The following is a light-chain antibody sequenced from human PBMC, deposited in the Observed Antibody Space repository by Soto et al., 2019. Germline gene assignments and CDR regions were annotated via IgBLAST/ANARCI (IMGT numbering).Light chain of an antibody. V-gene: IGLV2-14*01. CDR1: SSDVGDFDY. Sequence: QSALTQPASVSGSPGQSITLSCTGTSSDVGDFDYVSWYQQHPRKAPKLMIYEVSYRPSGVSNRFSGSKSGNTASLAISGLQAEDEADYYCSSYTSTSTFYVLGTGTKVTVL. CDR3: SSYTSTSTFYV. CDR2: EVS. J-gene: IGLJ1*01.